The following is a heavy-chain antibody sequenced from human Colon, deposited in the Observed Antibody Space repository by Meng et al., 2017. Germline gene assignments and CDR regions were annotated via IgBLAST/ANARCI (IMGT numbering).Heavy chain of an antibody. CDR3: ARDRGRPDAFDI. D-gene: IGHD6-25*01. CDR1: GFSFSTYG. V-gene: IGHV3-33*01. CDR2: IWYDGSNK. J-gene: IGHJ3*02. Sequence: VESGGSVVQPGRSLLVSCAASGFSFSTYGMHWVRQAPGKGLEWLAVIWYDGSNKYYADSVKGRFTVSRDNPKNTVYLQMNSLRAEDTAVYYCARDRGRPDAFDIWGQGTVVTVSS.